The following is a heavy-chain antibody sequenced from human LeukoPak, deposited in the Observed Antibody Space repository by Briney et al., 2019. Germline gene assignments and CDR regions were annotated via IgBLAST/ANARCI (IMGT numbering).Heavy chain of an antibody. V-gene: IGHV4-34*01. CDR2: INHSGST. D-gene: IGHD4-23*01. CDR1: GLSFSGYY. J-gene: IGHJ4*02. Sequence: PSETLSLTCAVYGLSFSGYYWSWIRQPPGKGLEWIGEINHSGSTNYNPSLKSRVTISVDTSKNQFSLKLSSVTAADTAVYYCARGRRWSPLTTGVTRVCYFDYWGQGTLVTVSS. CDR3: ARGRRWSPLTTGVTRVCYFDY.